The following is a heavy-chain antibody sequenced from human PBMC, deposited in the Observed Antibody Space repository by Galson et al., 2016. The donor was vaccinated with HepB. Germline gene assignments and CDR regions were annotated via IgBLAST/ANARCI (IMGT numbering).Heavy chain of an antibody. D-gene: IGHD2-8*01. CDR1: AITISPYS. CDR2: ISSSSRYI. J-gene: IGHJ3*02. CDR3: ARHGYCNNDDCEQEAFDM. Sequence: SLRLSCAASAITISPYSLNWVRQAPGRGLEWVSTISSSSRYIYYADSVKGRFTVSRDDDQNSVYLEMNSLSAEDTDVYYCARHGYCNNDDCEQEAFDMWGQGTLVTGAS. V-gene: IGHV3-21*01.